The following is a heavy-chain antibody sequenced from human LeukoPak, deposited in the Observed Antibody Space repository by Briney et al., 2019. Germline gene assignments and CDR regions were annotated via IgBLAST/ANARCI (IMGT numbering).Heavy chain of an antibody. V-gene: IGHV3-48*03. D-gene: IGHD4-23*01. Sequence: GGSLRLSCAASGFTFSSDEMNWVRQALGKGLEWVSYISSSGSTIYYADSVKGRFTISRDNAKNSLYLQMNSLRAEDTAVYYCARDYGGSSPFDYWGQGTLVTVSS. J-gene: IGHJ4*02. CDR3: ARDYGGSSPFDY. CDR1: GFTFSSDE. CDR2: ISSSGSTI.